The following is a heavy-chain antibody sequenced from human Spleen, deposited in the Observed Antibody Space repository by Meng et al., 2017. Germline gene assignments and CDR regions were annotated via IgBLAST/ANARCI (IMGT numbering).Heavy chain of an antibody. CDR1: GGSFSDYY. CDR3: ARYYSGSRRENWFDP. J-gene: IGHJ5*02. Sequence: QVQLQQWGAGLLKPSETLSLTCVVSGGSFSDYYWSWIRQPPGKGLEWIGEINHSGSTNYNPSLKSRVTISVDTSKNQFSLKLSSVTAADTAVYYCARYYSGSRRENWFDPWGQGTLVTVSS. CDR2: INHSGST. V-gene: IGHV4-34*01. D-gene: IGHD1-26*01.